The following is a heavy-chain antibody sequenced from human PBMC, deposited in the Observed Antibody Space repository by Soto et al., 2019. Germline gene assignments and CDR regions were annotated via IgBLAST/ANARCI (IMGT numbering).Heavy chain of an antibody. V-gene: IGHV3-33*01. Sequence: GGSLRLSCAASGFTFSSYGMHWVRQAPGKGVEWVAVIWYDGSNKYYADSVKGRFTISRDNSKHTLYLQMNSLRAEDTAVYYCARGHDSSGYYEFDPWGQGTLVTVSS. J-gene: IGHJ5*02. D-gene: IGHD3-22*01. CDR2: IWYDGSNK. CDR1: GFTFSSYG. CDR3: ARGHDSSGYYEFDP.